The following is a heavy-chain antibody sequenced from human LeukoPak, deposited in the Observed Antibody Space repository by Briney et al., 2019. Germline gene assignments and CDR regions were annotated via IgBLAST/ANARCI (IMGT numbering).Heavy chain of an antibody. D-gene: IGHD2-15*01. J-gene: IGHJ4*02. Sequence: GGSLRLSCAASGFTFSSYAMHWVRQAPGKGLEWVAVISYDGSNKYYADSVKGRFTISRDNSKNTLYLQMNSLRAEDTAVSYCARGVVDYWGQGTLVTVSS. CDR3: ARGVVDY. V-gene: IGHV3-30*04. CDR2: ISYDGSNK. CDR1: GFTFSSYA.